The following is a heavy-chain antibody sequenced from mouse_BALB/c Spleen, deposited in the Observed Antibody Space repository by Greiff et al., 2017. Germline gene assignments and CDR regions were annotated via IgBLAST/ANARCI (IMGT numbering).Heavy chain of an antibody. J-gene: IGHJ4*01. V-gene: IGHV5-6-3*01. CDR1: GFTFSSYG. Sequence: EVHLVESGGGLVQPGGSLKLSCAASGFTFSSYGMSWVRQTPDKRLELVATINSNGGSTYYPDSVKGRFTISRDNAKNTLYLQMSSLKSEDSAMYHCAREGGYAMDYWGQGTSVTVSS. CDR3: AREGGYAMDY. CDR2: INSNGGST.